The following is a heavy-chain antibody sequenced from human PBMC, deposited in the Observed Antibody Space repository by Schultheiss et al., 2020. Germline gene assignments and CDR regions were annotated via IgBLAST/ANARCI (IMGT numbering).Heavy chain of an antibody. CDR3: AGGIAAAGDAVDI. J-gene: IGHJ3*02. V-gene: IGHV4-61*05. CDR2: IYYSGST. D-gene: IGHD6-13*01. Sequence: SETLSLTCTVSGGSISSSSYYWGWIRQPPGKGLEWIGYIYYSGSTKYNPSLKSRVTISVDTSKNQFSLKLSSVTAADTAVYYCAGGIAAAGDAVDIWGQGTMVTVSS. CDR1: GGSISSSSYY.